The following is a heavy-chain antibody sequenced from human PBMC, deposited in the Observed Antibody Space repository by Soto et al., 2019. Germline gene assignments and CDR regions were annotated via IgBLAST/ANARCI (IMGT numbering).Heavy chain of an antibody. CDR1: GGSISSYY. CDR2: IYYSGST. J-gene: IGHJ4*02. CDR3: ARGLISGSHYSGGWYYFDS. Sequence: SETLSLTCTVFGGSISSYYWSWIRQPPGKGLEWIGYIYYSGSTNYNPSLKSRVTISVHTSSSQFSLELSSVTAADTAVYYCARGLISGSHYSGGWYYFDSWGQGTQVTVSS. V-gene: IGHV4-59*12. D-gene: IGHD1-26*01.